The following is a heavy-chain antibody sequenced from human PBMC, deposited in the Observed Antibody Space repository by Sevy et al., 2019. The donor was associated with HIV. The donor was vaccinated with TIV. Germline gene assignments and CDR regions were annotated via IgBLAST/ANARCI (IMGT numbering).Heavy chain of an antibody. Sequence: GPVKVSCEASGFSFTAYFIHWVRQAPGQGLEWMGWINPNSGGTNYAQKFQGRVTMTSDASISAAYMELTSLTSDDTAVYYCARDRFIFGSGPPDSWGQGTLVTVSS. CDR3: ARDRFIFGSGPPDS. CDR1: GFSFTAYF. CDR2: INPNSGGT. D-gene: IGHD2-15*01. V-gene: IGHV1-2*02. J-gene: IGHJ4*02.